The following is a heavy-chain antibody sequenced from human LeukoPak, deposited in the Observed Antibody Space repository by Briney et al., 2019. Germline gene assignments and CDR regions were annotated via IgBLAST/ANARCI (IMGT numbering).Heavy chain of an antibody. Sequence: ASVKVSCKASGYTFTSYGISWVRQAPGQGLEWMGWISAYNGNTNYAQKLQGRVTMTTDASTSTAYMELRSLRSDDTAVYYCARDWYSSSWPEFDYWGQGTLVTVSS. CDR2: ISAYNGNT. CDR1: GYTFTSYG. CDR3: ARDWYSSSWPEFDY. V-gene: IGHV1-18*01. D-gene: IGHD6-13*01. J-gene: IGHJ4*02.